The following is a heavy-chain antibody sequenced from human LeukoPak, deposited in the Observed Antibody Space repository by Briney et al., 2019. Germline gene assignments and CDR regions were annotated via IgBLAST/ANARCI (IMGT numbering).Heavy chain of an antibody. D-gene: IGHD3-22*01. CDR2: IYYRGST. CDR1: GGSISSSNYY. V-gene: IGHV4-39*01. J-gene: IGHJ4*02. CDR3: RPYYYDSSGYLVDY. Sequence: SETLSLTCTVSGGSISSSNYYWGWIRQPPGKGLEWIGSIYYRGSTYYNPSLKSRVTISVDTSKNQFPLKLSSVTAADTAVYYCRPYYYDSSGYLVDYWGQGTLVTVSS.